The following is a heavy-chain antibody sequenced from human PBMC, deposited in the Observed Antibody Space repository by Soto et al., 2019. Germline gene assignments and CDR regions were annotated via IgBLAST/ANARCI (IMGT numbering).Heavy chain of an antibody. CDR1: GFTFSSYA. V-gene: IGHV3-23*01. D-gene: IGHD2-2*01. CDR2: ISGSGGNT. J-gene: IGHJ6*03. Sequence: LRLSCAASGFTFSSYAMNWVRQAPGKGLEWASGISGSGGNTYYADSVKGRFTISRDNSKNTLYLQMNSPRAEDTAVYYCAKGGPLPDYYYYYMDVWGKGTTVTVSS. CDR3: AKGGPLPDYYYYYMDV.